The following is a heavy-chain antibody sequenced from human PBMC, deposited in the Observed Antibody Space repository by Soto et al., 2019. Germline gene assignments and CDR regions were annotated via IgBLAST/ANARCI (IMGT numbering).Heavy chain of an antibody. CDR1: GFAFGTSA. D-gene: IGHD2-21*02. V-gene: IGHV3-23*01. J-gene: IGHJ5*02. CDR3: AKVSPLATGGDVNYFDP. CDR2: ISAGGGST. Sequence: EVQLLESGGDLVQPGGSLRLSCAASGFAFGTSAMSWVRQVPGKGLEWVSSISAGGGSTNYAASVKGRFTVSGDNSENTLTLRMSSLRVADTAIYYCAKVSPLATGGDVNYFDPWGQGTRVTVSS.